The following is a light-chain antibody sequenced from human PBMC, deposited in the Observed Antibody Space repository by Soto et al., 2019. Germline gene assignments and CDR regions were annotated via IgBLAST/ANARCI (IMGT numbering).Light chain of an antibody. Sequence: QSALPQPPSASGSPGQSVTISCTGTGSDIGTYKYVSWYQQHPGQAPKLMIYEVNKRPSGVPDRFSGSKSGNTASLTVSGLQSEDEGDYYCTSYAGSSNWVFGGGTKLTVL. V-gene: IGLV2-8*01. CDR1: GSDIGTYKY. CDR2: EVN. CDR3: TSYAGSSNWV. J-gene: IGLJ3*02.